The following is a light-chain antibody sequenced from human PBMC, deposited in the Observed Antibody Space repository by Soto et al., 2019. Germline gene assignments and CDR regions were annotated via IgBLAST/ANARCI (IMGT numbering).Light chain of an antibody. CDR3: QQYFTTPQT. V-gene: IGKV4-1*01. CDR2: WAS. CDR1: QSVFTRFNSKNL. J-gene: IGKJ2*01. Sequence: DIVMTQSPGSLAVSLGETATINCKSSQSVFTRFNSKNLLAWLQQKPGQPPKVLMYWASSRESGVPDRFRGSRSGTGFTLTISNLQADDVAVYYCQQYFTTPQTSGQGTKVEIK.